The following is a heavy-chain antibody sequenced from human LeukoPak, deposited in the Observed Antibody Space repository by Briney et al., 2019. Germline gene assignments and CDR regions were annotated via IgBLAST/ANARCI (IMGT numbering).Heavy chain of an antibody. V-gene: IGHV3-74*01. J-gene: IGHJ4*02. CDR2: ICTGESTI. D-gene: IGHD2-2*01. CDR3: VRGVPVTTWIDY. Sequence: GGSLRLSCAASGSTFSNYCMHWVGQPPGKGLVWVSQICTGESTIKSADSVKGRFTISRDNAKNTLYLQMSSLRVEDTAVYYCVRGVPVTTWIDYWGQGTLVSVSS. CDR1: GSTFSNYC.